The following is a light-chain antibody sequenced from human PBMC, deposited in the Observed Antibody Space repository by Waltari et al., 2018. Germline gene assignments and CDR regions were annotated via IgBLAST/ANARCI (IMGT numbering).Light chain of an antibody. CDR2: GAS. J-gene: IGKJ1*01. V-gene: IGKV3-20*01. CDR3: QQYNRFSP. Sequence: EIVLTQSPGTLSLSPGERATLSCRASQGVRSSELAWYQQKPGQAPRLLIFGASNRATGIPDRFSGSGSGTDFTLTIDSLQPDDFATYYCQQYNRFSPFGQGTNVEGK. CDR1: QGVRSSE.